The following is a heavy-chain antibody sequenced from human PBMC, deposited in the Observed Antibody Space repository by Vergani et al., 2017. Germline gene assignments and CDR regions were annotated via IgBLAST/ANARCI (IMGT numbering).Heavy chain of an antibody. CDR3: ARGDYDFWSGYPW. CDR2: IYTSGST. V-gene: IGHV4-61*02. CDR1: GGSISSGSYY. J-gene: IGHJ4*02. Sequence: QVQLQESGPGLVKPSGTLSLTCAVSGGSISSGSYYWSWIRQPAGKGLEWIGRIYTSGSTNYNPSLKSRVTISVDTSKNQFSLKLSSVTAADTAVYYCARGDYDFWSGYPWWGQGTLVTVSS. D-gene: IGHD3-3*01.